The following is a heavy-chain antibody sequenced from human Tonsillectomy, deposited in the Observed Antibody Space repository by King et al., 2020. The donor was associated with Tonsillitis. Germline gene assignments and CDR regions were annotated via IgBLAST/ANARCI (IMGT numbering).Heavy chain of an antibody. J-gene: IGHJ3*02. V-gene: IGHV1-58*02. Sequence: QLMQSGPEVKKPGTSVKVSCKASGFTFTSSAMQWVRQARGQRLEWIGWIVVGSGNTNYAQKFQERVTITRDMSTSTAYMELSSLRSEDTAVYYCAANPPRGYSYGPKAFDIWGQGTMVTVSS. CDR2: IVVGSGNT. CDR1: GFTFTSSA. D-gene: IGHD5-18*01. CDR3: AANPPRGYSYGPKAFDI.